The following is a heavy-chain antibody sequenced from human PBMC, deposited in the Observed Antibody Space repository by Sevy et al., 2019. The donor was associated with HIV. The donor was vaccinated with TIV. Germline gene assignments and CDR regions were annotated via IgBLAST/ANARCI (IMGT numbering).Heavy chain of an antibody. Sequence: GESLKISCAASGFTFSSYAMSWVRQAPGKGLEWVSAISGSGGSTYYADSVKGRFTISRDNSKNTLYLQMNSLRAEDTAVYYCAKSSTNRYYYYGMDVWGQGTTVTVSS. CDR1: GFTFSSYA. CDR3: AKSSTNRYYYYGMDV. V-gene: IGHV3-23*01. CDR2: ISGSGGST. J-gene: IGHJ6*02. D-gene: IGHD2-2*01.